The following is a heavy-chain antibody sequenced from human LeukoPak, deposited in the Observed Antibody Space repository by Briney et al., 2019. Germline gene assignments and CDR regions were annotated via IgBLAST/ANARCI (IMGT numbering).Heavy chain of an antibody. Sequence: SETLSLTCTVSGGSISSSSYYWGWIRQPPGKGLEWIGSIYYSGSTYYNPSLKSRVTISVDTSKNQFSLKLSSVTAADTAVYYCARHQVQRPFDPWGQGTLVTVSS. CDR1: GGSISSSSYY. D-gene: IGHD1-1*01. J-gene: IGHJ5*02. CDR2: IYYSGST. V-gene: IGHV4-39*01. CDR3: ARHQVQRPFDP.